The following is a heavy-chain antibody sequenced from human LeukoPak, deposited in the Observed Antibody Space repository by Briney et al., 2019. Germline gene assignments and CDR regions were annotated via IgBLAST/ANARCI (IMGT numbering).Heavy chain of an antibody. D-gene: IGHD6-19*01. J-gene: IGHJ6*02. CDR3: ARVDSSGWLVYGMDV. Sequence: PGGSLRLSCAASGFTFSSYAMHWVRQAPGKGLEWVAVISYDGSNKYYADSVKGRFTISRDNSKKTLYLQMNSRRAEDTAVYYCARVDSSGWLVYGMDVWGQGTTVTVSS. V-gene: IGHV3-30-3*01. CDR1: GFTFSSYA. CDR2: ISYDGSNK.